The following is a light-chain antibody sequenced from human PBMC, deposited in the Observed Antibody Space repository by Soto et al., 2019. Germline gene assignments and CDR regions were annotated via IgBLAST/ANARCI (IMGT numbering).Light chain of an antibody. CDR3: SSYTSSSTQV. Sequence: QAVVTQPASVSGSPGQSITISCTGTSSDVGGYNFVSWYQQHPGKAPKLMIYEVSNRPSGVSNRFSGSKSGNTASLTISGLQAEDEDDYYCSSYTSSSTQVFGTGTKLTVL. CDR2: EVS. J-gene: IGLJ1*01. CDR1: SSDVGGYNF. V-gene: IGLV2-14*01.